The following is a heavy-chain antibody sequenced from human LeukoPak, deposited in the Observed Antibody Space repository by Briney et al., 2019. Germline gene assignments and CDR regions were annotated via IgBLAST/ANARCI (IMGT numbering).Heavy chain of an antibody. J-gene: IGHJ4*02. D-gene: IGHD6-13*01. CDR1: RFSFTAYA. V-gene: IGHV3-23*01. CDR2: VSGSGGRT. CDR3: AKDLINRIEAVGPIDY. Sequence: GGSLRLSCAASRFSFTAYAMSWVRQAPGKGLGWVSTVSGSGGRTFYADSVKGRFTISKDNTKKILYLQMSSLRAEDTAVYYCAKDLINRIEAVGPIDYWGQGTLVTVSS.